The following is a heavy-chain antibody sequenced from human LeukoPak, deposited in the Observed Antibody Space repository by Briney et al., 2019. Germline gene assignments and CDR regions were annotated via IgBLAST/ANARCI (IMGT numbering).Heavy chain of an antibody. V-gene: IGHV4-59*08. CDR3: ARHCDILTGYSAYAFDI. D-gene: IGHD3-9*01. J-gene: IGHJ3*02. CDR2: IYYSGST. Sequence: SETLSLTCTVSGGSISGYYWSWIRQPPGKGLEWIGYIYYSGSTNYNPSLERRVTLSVDTSKNHFSLKLSSVTAADTAVYYCARHCDILTGYSAYAFDIWGRGTMVTVSS. CDR1: GGSISGYY.